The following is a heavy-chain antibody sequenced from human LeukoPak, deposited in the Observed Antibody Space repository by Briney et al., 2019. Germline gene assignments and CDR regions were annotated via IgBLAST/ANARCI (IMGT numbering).Heavy chain of an antibody. V-gene: IGHV4-59*08. D-gene: IGHD3-10*01. Sequence: PSETLSLTCMVSGGSLSSYYWSWIRQPPGRGLEWIGYIYYSGSTNYNPSLKSRVTISVDTSKNQFSLKLSSVTAADTAVYYCARRFYYGSGSWFDPWGQGTPVTVSS. J-gene: IGHJ5*02. CDR2: IYYSGST. CDR3: ARRFYYGSGSWFDP. CDR1: GGSLSSYY.